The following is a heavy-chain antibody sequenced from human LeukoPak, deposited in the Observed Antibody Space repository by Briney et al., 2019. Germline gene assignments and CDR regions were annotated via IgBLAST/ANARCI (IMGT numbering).Heavy chain of an antibody. D-gene: IGHD1-7*01. CDR3: AKGLELLDNYYYGMDV. V-gene: IGHV3-30*18. Sequence: QPGRSLRLPCEVSGFTLSSYAMHWVRQAPGKGLEWVAVISYAGSNRYYADSVKGRFTISRDNSKNTLYLQMNSLRGEDTAVYYCAKGLELLDNYYYGMDVWGPGTTVTVSS. J-gene: IGHJ6*02. CDR2: ISYAGSNR. CDR1: GFTLSSYA.